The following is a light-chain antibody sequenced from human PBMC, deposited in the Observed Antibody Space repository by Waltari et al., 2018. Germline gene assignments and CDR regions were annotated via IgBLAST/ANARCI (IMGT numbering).Light chain of an antibody. V-gene: IGKV1-39*01. Sequence: DIQMTQSPSSLSASVGDRVTISCRSRQSITTYLNWYKQKPGNAPNLLIYGSSSLQGGFPSRFSGSGSANDFTITISSLQPEDFATYYSQQSYSAPAFGGGTKVEIQ. CDR3: QQSYSAPA. CDR1: QSITTY. CDR2: GSS. J-gene: IGKJ4*01.